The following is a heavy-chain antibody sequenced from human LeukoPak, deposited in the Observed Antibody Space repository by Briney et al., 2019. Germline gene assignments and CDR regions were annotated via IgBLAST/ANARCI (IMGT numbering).Heavy chain of an antibody. Sequence: SVKVSCKASGGTFSSYAVSWVRQAPGQGLEWMGGIIPVLGITNYAQKFQGQGRVTITADNSASTAYMELSSLRSEDTAVYYCARDNCGGECNYSWFDPWGQGTLVTVSS. V-gene: IGHV1-69*10. CDR1: GGTFSSYA. CDR3: ARDNCGGECNYSWFDP. CDR2: IIPVLGIT. D-gene: IGHD2-21*01. J-gene: IGHJ5*02.